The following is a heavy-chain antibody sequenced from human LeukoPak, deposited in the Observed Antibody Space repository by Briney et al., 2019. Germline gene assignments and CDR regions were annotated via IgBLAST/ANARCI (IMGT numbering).Heavy chain of an antibody. J-gene: IGHJ4*02. Sequence: PSETLSLTCSVSGGSISPYYWGWFRQPPGKGLEWIGYIFHSGITTYNPSLKSRVTISLDSSKNQFFLRLTSVTAADTAMYYCARAETLAAIYFDFWGQGSLVTVSS. D-gene: IGHD6-25*01. CDR1: GGSISPYY. CDR2: IFHSGIT. CDR3: ARAETLAAIYFDF. V-gene: IGHV4-59*01.